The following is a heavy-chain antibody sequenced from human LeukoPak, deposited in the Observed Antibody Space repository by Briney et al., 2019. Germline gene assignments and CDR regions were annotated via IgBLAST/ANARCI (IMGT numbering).Heavy chain of an antibody. Sequence: GGSLRLSCAASGFTFSNAWMSWVRQAPGKGLEWVGRIKSKTDGGTTDYAAPVKGRFTISREDSKNTLYLQMNSLKTEDTAVYYWTTAWSYDILTGYYPNDYWGQGTLVTVSS. CDR3: TTAWSYDILTGYYPNDY. CDR2: IKSKTDGGTT. CDR1: GFTFSNAW. D-gene: IGHD3-9*01. J-gene: IGHJ4*02. V-gene: IGHV3-15*01.